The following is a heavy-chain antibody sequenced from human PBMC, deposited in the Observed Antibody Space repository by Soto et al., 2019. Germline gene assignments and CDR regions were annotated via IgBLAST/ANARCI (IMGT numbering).Heavy chain of an antibody. CDR3: AHRLXHIAAAVVVTMVY. CDR1: GFSLSTSGVG. J-gene: IGHJ4*02. D-gene: IGHD6-13*01. CDR2: IYWNDDK. V-gene: IGHV2-5*01. Sequence: QITLKESGPTLVKPTQTLTLTCTFSGFSLSTSGVGVGWIRQPPGKALEWLALIYWNDDKRYSPSLKSRLTITKDTSKNQVVLTMTNMDPVDTATYYCAHRLXHIAAAVVVTMVYWGQGTLVTVSS.